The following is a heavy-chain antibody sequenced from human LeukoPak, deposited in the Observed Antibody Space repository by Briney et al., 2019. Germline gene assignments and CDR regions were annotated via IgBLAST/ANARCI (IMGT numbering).Heavy chain of an antibody. D-gene: IGHD2-15*01. CDR2: IIPIFGTA. V-gene: IGHV1-69*13. Sequence: ASVEVSCNASGGTFNSYAISWVRQAPGQGLEWMGGIIPIFGTANYAKEFQGRVTITADESTSTAYMELSSLRSEDTAVYYCARGVYCSGGSCYHGHFDYWGQGTLVTVSS. CDR3: ARGVYCSGGSCYHGHFDY. CDR1: GGTFNSYA. J-gene: IGHJ4*02.